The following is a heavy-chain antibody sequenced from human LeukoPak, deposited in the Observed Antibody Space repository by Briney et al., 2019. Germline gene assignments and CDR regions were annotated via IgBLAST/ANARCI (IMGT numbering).Heavy chain of an antibody. Sequence: GGSLRLSCAASGFTFSSSGMHWVRQAPGKGLEWVTFIQYDGSKKYYADFVKGRFTISRDNSKNTLYLEMNSLRAEDTAVYYCAKDIGSYYDYWGQGILVTVSS. J-gene: IGHJ4*02. CDR3: AKDIGSYYDY. CDR1: GFTFSSSG. CDR2: IQYDGSKK. D-gene: IGHD3-10*01. V-gene: IGHV3-30*02.